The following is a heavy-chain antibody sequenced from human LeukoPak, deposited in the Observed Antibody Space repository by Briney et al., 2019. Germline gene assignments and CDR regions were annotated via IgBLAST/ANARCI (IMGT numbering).Heavy chain of an antibody. CDR1: GFTFSSYA. CDR3: AKRLNARPRYGNFDY. V-gene: IGHV3-23*01. J-gene: IGHJ4*02. Sequence: GGSLRLSCAASGFTFSSYAMSWVRQAPGKGLEWVSAISGSGGSTYYADSVKGRFTISRDNSKNTLYLQMNSLRAEDTAVYYCAKRLNARPRYGNFDYWGQGTLVTVSS. D-gene: IGHD1-14*01. CDR2: ISGSGGST.